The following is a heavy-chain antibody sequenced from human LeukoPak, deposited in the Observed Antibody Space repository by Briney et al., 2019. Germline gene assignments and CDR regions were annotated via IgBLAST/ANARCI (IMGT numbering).Heavy chain of an antibody. CDR3: ARDRYGMATILDY. Sequence: GGSLRPSCAASGFTFSSYGMHSVRQAPGKGLEWVAVIWYDGSNKYYADSVKGRFTISRDNSKNTLYLQMTSLRAEDTAVYYCARDRYGMATILDYWGQGTLVTVSS. V-gene: IGHV3-33*01. D-gene: IGHD5-24*01. J-gene: IGHJ4*02. CDR1: GFTFSSYG. CDR2: IWYDGSNK.